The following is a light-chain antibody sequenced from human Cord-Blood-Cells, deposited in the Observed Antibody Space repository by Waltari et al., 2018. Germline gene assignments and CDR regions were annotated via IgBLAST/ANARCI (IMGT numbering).Light chain of an antibody. J-gene: IGLJ2*01. Sequence: QSALTQPASVSGSPGQSITISCTGTSSDVGGYNYVSWYQQHPGKAPKLMIYDVSKRPSGVSNRCSGSKSGNTASLTISWLQAEDEADYYCSSYTSSSTLVFGGGTKLTVL. CDR1: SSDVGGYNY. CDR3: SSYTSSSTLV. V-gene: IGLV2-14*01. CDR2: DVS.